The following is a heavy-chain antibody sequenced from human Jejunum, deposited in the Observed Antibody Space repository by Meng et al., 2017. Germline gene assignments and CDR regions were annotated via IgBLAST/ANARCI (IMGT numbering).Heavy chain of an antibody. CDR2: ISSSGTTI. CDR1: GFTFSSYE. V-gene: IGHV3-48*03. D-gene: IGHD5-18*01. Sequence: GESLKISCAASGFTFSSYEMNWVRQAPGKGLEWISYISSSGTTIYYADSVKGRFTISRDNGKNSLYLQMNSLRAEDTAVYYCARDSPLDTAMVDPWGQGTRVTGYS. CDR3: ARDSPLDTAMVDP. J-gene: IGHJ5*02.